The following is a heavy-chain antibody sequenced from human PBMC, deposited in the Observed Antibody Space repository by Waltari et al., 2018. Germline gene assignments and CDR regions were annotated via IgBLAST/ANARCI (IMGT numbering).Heavy chain of an antibody. CDR1: GDSLRTYY. V-gene: IGHV4-4*07. CDR3: ARAKENWGRNAFDI. J-gene: IGHJ3*02. D-gene: IGHD7-27*01. Sequence: QVQLQESGPGLVKPSETLSLTCTVSGDSLRTYYWSWIRQPAGKGLEWIGRFYNSGTTYYNPSLKSRVTMSVDTSNNQFSLKLDSVTAADTAVYYCARAKENWGRNAFDIWGQGTVLTVSS. CDR2: FYNSGTT.